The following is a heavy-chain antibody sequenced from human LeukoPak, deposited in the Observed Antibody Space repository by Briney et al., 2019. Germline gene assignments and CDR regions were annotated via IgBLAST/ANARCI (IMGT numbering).Heavy chain of an antibody. J-gene: IGHJ4*02. CDR3: ARDRSGVAQRGQDF. V-gene: IGHV3-74*01. CDR1: GFTFSSYW. Sequence: QPGGSLRLSCAASGFTFSSYWMHWVRQAPGKGLVWVSRINSNGVSTSYADSVKGRFTISRDNAKNTLYLQMNSLRAEDTAVYYCARDRSGVAQRGQDFWGQGTLVTVSS. CDR2: INSNGVST. D-gene: IGHD5-12*01.